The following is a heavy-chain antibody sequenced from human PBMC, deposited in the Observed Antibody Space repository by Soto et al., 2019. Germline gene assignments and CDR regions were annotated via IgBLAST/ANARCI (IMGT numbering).Heavy chain of an antibody. D-gene: IGHD3-22*01. CDR3: ATINYYDSSGADY. CDR1: GGSISSSSYY. Sequence: QLQLQESGPGLVKPSETLSLTCTVSGGSISSSSYYWGWIRQPPGKGLEWIGSIYYSGSTYYNPSLKSRVTISVDTSKNQFSLKLSSVTAADTAVYYCATINYYDSSGADYWGQGTLGTVSS. V-gene: IGHV4-39*01. J-gene: IGHJ4*02. CDR2: IYYSGST.